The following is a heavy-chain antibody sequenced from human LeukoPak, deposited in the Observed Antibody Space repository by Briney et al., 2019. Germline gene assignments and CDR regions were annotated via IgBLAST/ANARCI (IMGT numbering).Heavy chain of an antibody. J-gene: IGHJ2*01. Sequence: GASVKDSCRASGYTFTAHYIHWVRQAPGQGLEWMGWIDPNSGGTNYAQKFLGSVTMTGDTSINTAFMELSRLRSDDTAIYYCARGRGTTMVRGVITNYFDLWGRGSLATVSS. D-gene: IGHD3-10*01. CDR3: ARGRGTTMVRGVITNYFDL. CDR2: IDPNSGGT. V-gene: IGHV1-2*02. CDR1: GYTFTAHY.